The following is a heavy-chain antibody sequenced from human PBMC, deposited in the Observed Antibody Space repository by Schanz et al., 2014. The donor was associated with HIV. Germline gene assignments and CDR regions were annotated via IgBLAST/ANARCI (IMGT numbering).Heavy chain of an antibody. CDR3: ARNRGLIAASGTTDY. D-gene: IGHD6-13*01. J-gene: IGHJ4*02. CDR1: GFTFTSYA. Sequence: EVQLVESGGGLVQPGRSRRLACAASGFTFTSYAMTWVRQAPGKGLEWVSAISGSGISTYYADSVKGRFTISRDNSKNTLYLQMNSLRAEDTAVYYCARNRGLIAASGTTDYWGQGTLVTVSS. CDR2: ISGSGIST. V-gene: IGHV3-23*04.